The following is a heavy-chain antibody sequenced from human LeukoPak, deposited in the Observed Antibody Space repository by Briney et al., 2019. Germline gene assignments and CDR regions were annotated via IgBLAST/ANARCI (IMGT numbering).Heavy chain of an antibody. CDR1: GGSLSSSNW. J-gene: IGHJ5*02. CDR3: ARLISGSHSYNWFDP. D-gene: IGHD3-10*01. V-gene: IGHV4-4*02. Sequence: PSETLSLTCAVSGGSLSSSNWWSWVRQPPGKGLEWIGEICHSGSTNYTPSLKSRVTISVDKSKNQFSLKLSSVTAADTAVYYCARLISGSHSYNWFDPWGQGTLVTVSS. CDR2: ICHSGST.